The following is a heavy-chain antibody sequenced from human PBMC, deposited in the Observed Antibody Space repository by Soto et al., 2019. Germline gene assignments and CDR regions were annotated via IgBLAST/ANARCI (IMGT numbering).Heavy chain of an antibody. J-gene: IGHJ4*02. CDR2: INHSGST. Sequence: PSETLSLTCAVYGGSFSGYYWSGIRQPPGKGLEWIGEINHSGSTNYNPSLKSRVTISVDTSKNQFSLKLSSVTAADTAVYYCARGRSLHCSGGSCHPRDFDYWGQGTLVTVSS. CDR3: ARGRSLHCSGGSCHPRDFDY. V-gene: IGHV4-34*01. D-gene: IGHD2-15*01. CDR1: GGSFSGYY.